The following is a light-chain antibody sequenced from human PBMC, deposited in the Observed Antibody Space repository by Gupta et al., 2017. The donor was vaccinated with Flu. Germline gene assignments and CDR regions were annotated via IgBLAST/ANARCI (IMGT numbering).Light chain of an antibody. CDR2: EVS. J-gene: IGLJ2*01. CDR1: TSDVGGYNY. Sequence: TSDVGGYNYVSWYQQNPGKAPKLMIYEVSNRASGVSNRFSGSKSGNTASLTISGLQAEDEADYYCSSYTTNSPVIFGGGTKLTVL. CDR3: SSYTTNSPVI. V-gene: IGLV2-14*01.